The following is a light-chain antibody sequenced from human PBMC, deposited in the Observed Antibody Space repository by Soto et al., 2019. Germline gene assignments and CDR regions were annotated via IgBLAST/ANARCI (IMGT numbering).Light chain of an antibody. J-gene: IGKJ1*01. CDR2: AAS. Sequence: DIQMTQTPSSLSASVGDGVTITCRASQSISSSLNWYQQKPGKGPKLLIYAASSVQSGVPSMFSGSRSWTAFALTISSLQPEAFANYYCQQSYSTPPTFGQGTKVEIK. CDR1: QSISSS. CDR3: QQSYSTPPT. V-gene: IGKV1-39*01.